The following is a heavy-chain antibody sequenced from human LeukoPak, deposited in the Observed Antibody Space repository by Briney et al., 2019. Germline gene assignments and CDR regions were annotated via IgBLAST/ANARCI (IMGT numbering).Heavy chain of an antibody. V-gene: IGHV3-7*03. J-gene: IGHJ4*02. CDR2: IKQDGSEK. D-gene: IGHD6-19*01. CDR1: GFTFSSYW. Sequence: GGSLRLSCAASGFTFSSYWMSWVRQAPGKGLEWEANIKQDGSEKYYVDSVKGRFTISRDNAKNSLYLQMNSLRAEDTAVYYCARYSMGAAVAHADYWGQGTLVTVSS. CDR3: ARYSMGAAVAHADY.